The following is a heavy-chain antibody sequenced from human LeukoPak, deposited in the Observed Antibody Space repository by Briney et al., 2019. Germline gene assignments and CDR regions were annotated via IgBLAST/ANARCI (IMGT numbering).Heavy chain of an antibody. Sequence: SETLSLTCNVSGGSISIYYWSWIRQPPGKGPEWIGYIYYTGSTNYNPSLKSRVTISVDTSKNQFSLKLSSVTAADTAVYYCARQGALPAAINYWGQGTLVTVSS. V-gene: IGHV4-59*08. CDR3: ARQGALPAAINY. J-gene: IGHJ4*02. CDR1: GGSISIYY. D-gene: IGHD2-2*01. CDR2: IYYTGST.